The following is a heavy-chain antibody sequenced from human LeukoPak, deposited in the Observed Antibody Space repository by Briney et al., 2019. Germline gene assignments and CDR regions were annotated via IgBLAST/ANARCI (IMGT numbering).Heavy chain of an antibody. J-gene: IGHJ3*02. CDR3: AKDLYCSSTSCPPDAFDI. CDR1: GFTFSSYG. D-gene: IGHD2-2*01. CDR2: IRYDGGNK. Sequence: GGSLRLSCAASGFTFSSYGMHWVRQAPGKGLEWVAFIRYDGGNKYYADSVKGRFTISRDNSKNTLYLQMNSLRAEDTAVYYCAKDLYCSSTSCPPDAFDIWGQGTMVTVSS. V-gene: IGHV3-30*02.